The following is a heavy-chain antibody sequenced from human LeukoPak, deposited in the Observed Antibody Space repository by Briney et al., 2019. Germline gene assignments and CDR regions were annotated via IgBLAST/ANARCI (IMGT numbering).Heavy chain of an antibody. J-gene: IGHJ4*02. CDR2: ISSGGSTM. Sequence: GGSLRLSCAASGFTFSSYEMHWVRQAPGKGLEWVSHISSGGSTMYYADSVKGRFTISRDNAKNSLFLQMNSLRAEDTAVYYCARDTDYGGPFDDWGQGTLVTVSA. CDR3: ARDTDYGGPFDD. CDR1: GFTFSSYE. D-gene: IGHD4-23*01. V-gene: IGHV3-48*03.